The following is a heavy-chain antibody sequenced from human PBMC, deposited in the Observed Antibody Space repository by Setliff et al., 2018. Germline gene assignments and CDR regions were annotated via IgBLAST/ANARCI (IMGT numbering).Heavy chain of an antibody. Sequence: ASVKVSCKTSGFRFTNFGFSWVRQAPGQGLEWLGSISPYSGNTNYPQWLHGRVTMTTDTSATTVYMELKSRRSDDTAAYYCVRSSSPQVVLAADFDFWGQGTPGTVAS. D-gene: IGHD6-19*01. V-gene: IGHV1-18*01. CDR2: ISPYSGNT. CDR1: GFRFTNFG. CDR3: VRSSSPQVVLAADFDF. J-gene: IGHJ4*02.